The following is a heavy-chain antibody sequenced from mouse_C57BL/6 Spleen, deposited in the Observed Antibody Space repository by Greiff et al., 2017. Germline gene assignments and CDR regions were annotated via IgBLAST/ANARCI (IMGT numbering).Heavy chain of an antibody. J-gene: IGHJ2*01. V-gene: IGHV1-82*01. Sequence: QVQLKESGAELVKPGASVKLSCKASGFAFSSSWMHWVKQRPGKGLEWIGRLYPGDGDTNYNGKFQGKATLTADKSSSTAYMQISSLTSEDSAVYYCAKSYGGSSYYFDYWGQGTTLTVSS. CDR3: AKSYGGSSYYFDY. CDR2: LYPGDGDT. CDR1: GFAFSSSW. D-gene: IGHD1-1*01.